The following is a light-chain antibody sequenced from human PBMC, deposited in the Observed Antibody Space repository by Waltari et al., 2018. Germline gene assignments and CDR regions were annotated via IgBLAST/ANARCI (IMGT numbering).Light chain of an antibody. CDR3: SSYSSSSTSVV. CDR2: DVS. J-gene: IGLJ2*01. Sequence: QSALTQPASVSGSPGQSITISCTGTSSDVGGYNYVSWYQQHPGKAPKLMIYDVSTRPSGVSNRVSGSKSGNTASLTISGLQAEDEADYYCSSYSSSSTSVVFGGGTKLTVL. CDR1: SSDVGGYNY. V-gene: IGLV2-14*01.